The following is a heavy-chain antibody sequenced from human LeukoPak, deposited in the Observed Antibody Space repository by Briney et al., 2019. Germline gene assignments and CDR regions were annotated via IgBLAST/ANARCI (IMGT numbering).Heavy chain of an antibody. CDR1: GYTFTGYY. CDR3: ARVKGRSIAARSGWFDP. J-gene: IGHJ5*02. CDR2: INPNSGGT. D-gene: IGHD6-6*01. Sequence: ASVKVSCKASGYTFTGYYMHWVRQAPGQGLEWMGWINPNSGGTNYAQKFQGRVTMTRDTSISTAYMELSRLRSDDTAVYYCARVKGRSIAARSGWFDPWGQGTLVTVSS. V-gene: IGHV1-2*02.